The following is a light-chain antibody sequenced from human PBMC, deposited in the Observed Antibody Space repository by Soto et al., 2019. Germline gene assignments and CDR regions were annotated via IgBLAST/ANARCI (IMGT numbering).Light chain of an antibody. Sequence: EIVLTQSPGSLSLSPGDRATLSCRASQSVSSSSLAWYQQKPGQAPRLLIFGASSRATGIPDRFSGSGSGTDFTLTISRLEPEDFAVYYCQQRSNWPPITFGQGTRLEI. CDR1: QSVSSSS. CDR2: GAS. CDR3: QQRSNWPPIT. V-gene: IGKV3D-20*02. J-gene: IGKJ5*01.